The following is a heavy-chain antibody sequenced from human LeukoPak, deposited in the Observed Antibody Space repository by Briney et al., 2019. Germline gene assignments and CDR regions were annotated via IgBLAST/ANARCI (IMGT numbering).Heavy chain of an antibody. J-gene: IGHJ5*02. CDR2: IIPIFGIA. CDR1: RGTLSSYA. V-gene: IGHV1-69*04. Sequence: GAAVKDSCKASRGTLSSYAISWVRQAPGQGREWMGRIIPIFGIANYAQKFQGRVTITADKSTSTAYMELSSLRSEDTAVYYCARGSSSWFNWFDPWGQGTLVTVSS. CDR3: ARGSSSWFNWFDP. D-gene: IGHD6-13*01.